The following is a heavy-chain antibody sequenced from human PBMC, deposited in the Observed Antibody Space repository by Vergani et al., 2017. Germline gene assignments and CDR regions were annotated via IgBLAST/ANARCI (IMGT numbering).Heavy chain of an antibody. CDR2: INPNSGGT. CDR1: GYTFTGYY. J-gene: IGHJ6*02. V-gene: IGHV1-2*02. Sequence: QVQLVQSGAEVKKPGASVKVSCKASGYTFTGYYMHWVRQAPGQGLEWMGWINPNSGGTNYAQKFQGRVTMTRDTSISTAYMELSRLRSDDTAVYYRARDAYYYGSGSGNYGMDVWGQGTTVTVSS. D-gene: IGHD3-10*01. CDR3: ARDAYYYGSGSGNYGMDV.